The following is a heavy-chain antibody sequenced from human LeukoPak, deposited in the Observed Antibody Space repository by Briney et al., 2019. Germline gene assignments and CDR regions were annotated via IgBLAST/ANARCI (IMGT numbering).Heavy chain of an antibody. Sequence: ASVEVSCKASGYTFTSYYMHWVRQAPGQGLEWMGRINPNSGGTNYAQKFQGRVTMTRDTSISTAYMELSRLRSDDTAVYYCGFGERLIPRYWGQGTLVTVSS. J-gene: IGHJ4*02. CDR2: INPNSGGT. V-gene: IGHV1-2*06. D-gene: IGHD3-10*01. CDR1: GYTFTSYY. CDR3: GFGERLIPRY.